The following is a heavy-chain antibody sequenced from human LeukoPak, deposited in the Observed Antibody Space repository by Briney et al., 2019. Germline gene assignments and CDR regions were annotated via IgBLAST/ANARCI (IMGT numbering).Heavy chain of an antibody. J-gene: IGHJ4*02. CDR1: GYSFTSYW. V-gene: IGHV5-51*01. Sequence: GESLKISCKGSGYSFTSYWIGWVRQMPGKGLEWMGIIYPGDSDTRYSPPFQGQVTISADKSISTAYLQWSSLKASDTAMYYCARTGGDCSGGSCYYYFDYWGQGTLVTVSS. CDR2: IYPGDSDT. CDR3: ARTGGDCSGGSCYYYFDY. D-gene: IGHD2-15*01.